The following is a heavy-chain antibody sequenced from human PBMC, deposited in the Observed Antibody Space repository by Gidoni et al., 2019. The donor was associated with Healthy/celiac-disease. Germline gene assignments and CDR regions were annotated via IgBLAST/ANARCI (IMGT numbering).Heavy chain of an antibody. CDR2: ISSSSSYI. Sequence: EVQLVESGGGLVKPGGSLRLSCAASGFTFSSYRMNWVRQAPGKGLEWVSSISSSSSYIYYADSVKGRFTISRDNAKNSLYLQMNSLRAEDTAVYYCAASLAGSSGGLYYYYYMDVWGKGTTVTVSS. CDR1: GFTFSSYR. V-gene: IGHV3-21*01. D-gene: IGHD6-6*01. CDR3: AASLAGSSGGLYYYYYMDV. J-gene: IGHJ6*03.